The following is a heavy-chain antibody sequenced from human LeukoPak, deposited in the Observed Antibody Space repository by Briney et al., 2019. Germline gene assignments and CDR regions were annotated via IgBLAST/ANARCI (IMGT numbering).Heavy chain of an antibody. Sequence: ASVKVSGKASGYTVTSYGISWWRQAPGQGLEWRGWISAYNGNTNYAQKLQGRVTMSPDTSTSTAYIELRSLTSDDPAVYYCARLSIAAAGRWFDPWGQGTLVTVSS. J-gene: IGHJ5*02. V-gene: IGHV1-18*01. CDR2: ISAYNGNT. CDR3: ARLSIAAAGRWFDP. D-gene: IGHD6-13*01. CDR1: GYTVTSYG.